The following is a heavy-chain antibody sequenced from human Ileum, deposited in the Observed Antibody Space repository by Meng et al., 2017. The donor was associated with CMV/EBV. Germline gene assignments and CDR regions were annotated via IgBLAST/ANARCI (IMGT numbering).Heavy chain of an antibody. CDR1: GFTFSSYF. J-gene: IGHJ4*02. V-gene: IGHV3-23*01. CDR3: AKYMSGYYKGLDY. Sequence: GESLKISCAASGFTFSSYFLIWVRQAPGKGLEWVSTISGSGGSTYYADSVKGRFTISRENSNNRLYLQMNSLGAANTTVYRCAKYMSGYYKGLDYWGQGTLVTVSS. CDR2: ISGSGGST. D-gene: IGHD3-3*01.